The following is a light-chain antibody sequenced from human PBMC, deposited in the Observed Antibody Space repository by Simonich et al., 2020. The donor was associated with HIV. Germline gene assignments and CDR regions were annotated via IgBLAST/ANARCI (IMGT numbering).Light chain of an antibody. CDR3: QSYDSSLSGVV. J-gene: IGLJ2*01. CDR1: SSNIGAGYD. Sequence: QSVLTQPPSVSGAPGQRVTISCTGSSSNIGAGYDVHWYQQLPGTAPKLPTDGNSNRPSGVPDRFSGSKSGTSASLAITGLQAEDEADYYCQSYDSSLSGVVFGGGTKLTVL. CDR2: GNS. V-gene: IGLV1-40*01.